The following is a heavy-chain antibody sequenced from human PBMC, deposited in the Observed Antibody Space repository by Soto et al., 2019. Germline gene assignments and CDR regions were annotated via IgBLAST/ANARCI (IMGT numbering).Heavy chain of an antibody. V-gene: IGHV4-31*03. CDR2: IYYSGST. J-gene: IGHJ6*02. Sequence: KPSETLSLTCTVSGGSISSGGYYWSWIRQHPGKGLEWIGYIYYSGSTYYNPSLKSRATISVDTSKNQFSLKLSSVTAADTAVYYCARGEVRRGMDVWGQGTTVTVSS. CDR1: GGSISSGGYY. CDR3: ARGEVRRGMDV.